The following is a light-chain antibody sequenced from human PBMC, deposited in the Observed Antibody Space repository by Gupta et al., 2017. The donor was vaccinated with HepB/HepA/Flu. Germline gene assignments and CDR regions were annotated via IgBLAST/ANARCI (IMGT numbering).Light chain of an antibody. CDR1: QSISNS. CDR3: QHSYSTPRT. V-gene: IGKV1-39*01. J-gene: IGKJ1*01. Sequence: DIQMTQSPSSLSASARDRVTIPCRASQSISNSLNWYQQKPGQAPKLLIYGASTLQTGVPSRFSGSGSGTDFTLTISSLQPEDFAIYYCQHSYSTPRTFGQGTKVEIK. CDR2: GAS.